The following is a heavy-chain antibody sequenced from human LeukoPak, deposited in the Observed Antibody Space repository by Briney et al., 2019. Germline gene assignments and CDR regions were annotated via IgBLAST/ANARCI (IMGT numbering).Heavy chain of an antibody. CDR1: GFTFSSYA. CDR2: ISYDGSNK. V-gene: IGHV3-30*04. Sequence: GGSLRLSCAASGFTFSSYAMHWVRQAPGKGLEWVAAISYDGSNKYSADSVKGRFTISRDNSKNTLYLQMNSLRAEDTAVYYCAKAGAVVVVAAKYFDYWGQGTLVTVSS. CDR3: AKAGAVVVVAAKYFDY. J-gene: IGHJ4*02. D-gene: IGHD2-15*01.